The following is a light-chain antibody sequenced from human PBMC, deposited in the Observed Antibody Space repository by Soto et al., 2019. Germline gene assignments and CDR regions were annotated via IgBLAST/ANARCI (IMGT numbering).Light chain of an antibody. CDR3: QQCYSTPWT. J-gene: IGKJ1*01. V-gene: IGKV1-39*01. CDR1: QSISSY. Sequence: DIQMTQSPSSLSASVGDRVTITCRASQSISSYLHWYQQKPGKAPKLLIYAASNLHSGVPSRFSASGSGTDFTLTMNSLQPEDFATYYCQQCYSTPWTVGQGTKVEIK. CDR2: AAS.